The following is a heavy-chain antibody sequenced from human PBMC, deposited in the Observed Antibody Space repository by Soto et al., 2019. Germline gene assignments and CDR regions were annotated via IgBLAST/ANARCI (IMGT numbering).Heavy chain of an antibody. V-gene: IGHV3-74*01. CDR1: GFTFSSYW. D-gene: IGHD2-21*02. CDR3: ARDGPRGIVVVTAIFDY. Sequence: HPGGSLRLSCAASGFTFSSYWMHWVRQAPGKGLVWVSRINSDGSSTSYADSVKGRFTISRDNAKNTLYLQMNSLRAEDTAVYYCARDGPRGIVVVTAIFDYWGQGTLVTVYS. J-gene: IGHJ4*02. CDR2: INSDGSST.